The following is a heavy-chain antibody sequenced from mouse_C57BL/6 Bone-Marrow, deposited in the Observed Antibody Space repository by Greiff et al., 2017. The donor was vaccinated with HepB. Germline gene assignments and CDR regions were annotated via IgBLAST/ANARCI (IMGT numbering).Heavy chain of an antibody. D-gene: IGHD1-1*01. CDR2: ISGGGGNT. CDR1: GFTFSSYT. CDR3: ARRVITTKYVDV. V-gene: IGHV5-9*01. J-gene: IGHJ1*03. Sequence: VMLVESGGGLVKPGGSLKLSCAASGFTFSSYTMSWVRQTPEKRLEWVATISGGGGNTYYPDSVKGRFTISRDNAKNTLYLQMSSLRSEDTALYYCARRVITTKYVDVWGTGTTVTVSS.